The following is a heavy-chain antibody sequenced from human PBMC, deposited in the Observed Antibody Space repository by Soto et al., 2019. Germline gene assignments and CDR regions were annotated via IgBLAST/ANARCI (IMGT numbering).Heavy chain of an antibody. D-gene: IGHD3-16*01. CDR2: ISATSAKI. CDR1: GVKFNYYA. CDR3: VADSSYGSHWVRHFDQ. V-gene: IGHV3-48*02. Sequence: EVQLVESGGGLVQPGGSLRLSCAASGVKFNYYAMNWVRQVPGKGLEWVSYISATSAKIDYADSVKGRFTISRDNARNSLYLQMNSLRDEDTAVYHCVADSSYGSHWVRHFDQWGRGTLVTVSS. J-gene: IGHJ4*02.